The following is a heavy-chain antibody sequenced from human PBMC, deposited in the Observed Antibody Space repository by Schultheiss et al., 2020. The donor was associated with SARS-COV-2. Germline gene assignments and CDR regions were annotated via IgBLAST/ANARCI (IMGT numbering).Heavy chain of an antibody. D-gene: IGHD5-12*01. CDR1: GGSISSYY. V-gene: IGHV4-4*07. Sequence: SQTLSLTCTVSGGSISSYYWSWIRQPAGKGLEWIGRIYTSGSTNYNPSLKSRVTISVDKSKNQFSLKLSSVTAADTAVYYCARETGFDTGWTSYYFDSWGRGTLVTVSS. J-gene: IGHJ4*02. CDR2: IYTSGST. CDR3: ARETGFDTGWTSYYFDS.